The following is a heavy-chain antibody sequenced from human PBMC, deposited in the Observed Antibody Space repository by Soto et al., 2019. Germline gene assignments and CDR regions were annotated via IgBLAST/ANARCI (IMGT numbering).Heavy chain of an antibody. Sequence: SGPTLVNPTQTLTLTCSFSGFSLRTSGVGVGWIRQPPGKALEWLGFIYWNDDKRYSPSLKSRLTITKDTSKNQVVLTMTNMDPVDTDTYSCEKSARSGWYGWFDPWGQGTQVTVSS. CDR2: IYWNDDK. D-gene: IGHD6-19*01. CDR1: GFSLRTSGVG. J-gene: IGHJ5*02. CDR3: EKSARSGWYGWFDP. V-gene: IGHV2-5*01.